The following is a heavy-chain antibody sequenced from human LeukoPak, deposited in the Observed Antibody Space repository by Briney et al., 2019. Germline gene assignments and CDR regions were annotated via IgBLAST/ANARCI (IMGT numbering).Heavy chain of an antibody. CDR1: GFTFSSYG. V-gene: IGHV3-30*18. Sequence: GGSLRLSCAASGFTFSSYGMHWVRHAPGKGLEWVAVISYDGSNKYYADSVKGRFTISRDNSKNTLYLQMNSLRAEDTAVYCCANADYYGSGSYWHYYYYGMDVWGQGTTVTVPS. D-gene: IGHD3-10*01. J-gene: IGHJ6*02. CDR3: ANADYYGSGSYWHYYYYGMDV. CDR2: ISYDGSNK.